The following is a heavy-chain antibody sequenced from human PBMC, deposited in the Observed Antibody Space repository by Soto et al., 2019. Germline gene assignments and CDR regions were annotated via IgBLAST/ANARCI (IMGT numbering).Heavy chain of an antibody. J-gene: IGHJ6*02. CDR1: GGSISSGGYY. V-gene: IGHV4-61*08. D-gene: IGHD5-12*01. CDR2: IYYSGST. CDR3: ARVSIVATIGGYYYYYYGMDV. Sequence: SETLSLTCTVSGGSISSGGYYWSWIRQHPGKGLEWIGYIYYSGSTYYNPSLKSRVTISVDTSKNQFSLKLSSVTAADTAVYYCARVSIVATIGGYYYYYYGMDVWGQGTTVTVSS.